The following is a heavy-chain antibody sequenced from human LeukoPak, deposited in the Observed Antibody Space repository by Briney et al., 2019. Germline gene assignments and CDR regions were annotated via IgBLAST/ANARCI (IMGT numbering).Heavy chain of an antibody. J-gene: IGHJ5*02. Sequence: SEALSLTCTVSGGSISSYYWSWIRQPPGKGLEWIGYISYSGSTNFNPSLKSRVTISVDTSKNQFSLKLSSVTAADTAVYYCAREGTAGTNLNWFDPWGQGTLVTVSS. CDR1: GGSISSYY. V-gene: IGHV4-59*01. CDR3: AREGTAGTNLNWFDP. CDR2: ISYSGST. D-gene: IGHD1-1*01.